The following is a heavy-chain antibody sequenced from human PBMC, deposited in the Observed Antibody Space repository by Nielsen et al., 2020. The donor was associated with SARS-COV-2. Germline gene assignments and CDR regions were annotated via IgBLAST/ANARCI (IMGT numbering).Heavy chain of an antibody. Sequence: LRLSCTVSGGSISSGGYYWSWIRHHPGKGLEWIGYIYFSGRTCHNPSLKSRVTISVDTSKNQFSLSLRSVTAADTAVYYCARESSGYDHYNYGMDVWGQGTTVTVSS. V-gene: IGHV4-31*03. J-gene: IGHJ6*02. CDR3: ARESSGYDHYNYGMDV. CDR2: IYFSGRT. CDR1: GGSISSGGYY. D-gene: IGHD5-12*01.